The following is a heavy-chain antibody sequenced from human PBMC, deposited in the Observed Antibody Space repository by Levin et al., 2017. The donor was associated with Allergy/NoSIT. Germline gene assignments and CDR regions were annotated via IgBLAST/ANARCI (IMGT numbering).Heavy chain of an antibody. D-gene: IGHD3-22*01. V-gene: IGHV3-21*01. J-gene: IGHJ4*02. Sequence: GESLKISCAASGFTFYTYTMTWVRQAPGKGLEWVSSITSNSDYKYYADSVKGRFTVSRDNAKNSLYLQMNSLTAEDTAVYYCARIEAPFYYDSSGSDYWGQGTLVTVSA. CDR1: GFTFYTYT. CDR2: ITSNSDYK. CDR3: ARIEAPFYYDSSGSDY.